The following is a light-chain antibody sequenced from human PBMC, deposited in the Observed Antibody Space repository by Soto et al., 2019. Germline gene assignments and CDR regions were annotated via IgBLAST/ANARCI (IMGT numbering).Light chain of an antibody. CDR1: QSISSY. CDR3: QQSYSKLA. CDR2: AAS. V-gene: IGKV1-39*01. Sequence: DIQMTQSASSLSASVGDSVTITSRASQSISSYFNWYQQTPGKAPQILIYAASSLQSGVPSMLSGSGSGTDFTLTISSLQPEDFARYYCQQSYSKLAFGQGTRLEIK. J-gene: IGKJ5*01.